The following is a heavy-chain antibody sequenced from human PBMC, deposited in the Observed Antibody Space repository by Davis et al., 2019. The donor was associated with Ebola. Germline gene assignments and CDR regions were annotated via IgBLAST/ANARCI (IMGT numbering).Heavy chain of an antibody. CDR1: GGSISSGGYS. J-gene: IGHJ5*02. D-gene: IGHD3-3*01. CDR3: ARAAPGVRNWFDP. Sequence: MPSETLSLTCAVSGGSISSGGYSWSWIRQPPGKGLEWIGYIYHSGSTYYNPSLKSRVTISVDRSKNQFSLKLSSVTAADTAVYYCARAAPGVRNWFDPWGQGTLVTVSS. V-gene: IGHV4-30-2*01. CDR2: IYHSGST.